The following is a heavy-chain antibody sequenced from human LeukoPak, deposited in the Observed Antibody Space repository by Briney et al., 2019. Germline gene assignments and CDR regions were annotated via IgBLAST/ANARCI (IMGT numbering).Heavy chain of an antibody. Sequence: SETLSLTCTVSGGSISRYYWSWIRQPPGKRLEWIGYISDTGSTNYNPSLKSRVTISVDTSNNQFSLKLTSVTAADTAMYYCVRGGVQTYDCWGQGTLVTVSS. CDR1: GGSISRYY. J-gene: IGHJ4*02. D-gene: IGHD1-26*01. CDR2: ISDTGST. CDR3: VRGGVQTYDC. V-gene: IGHV4-59*01.